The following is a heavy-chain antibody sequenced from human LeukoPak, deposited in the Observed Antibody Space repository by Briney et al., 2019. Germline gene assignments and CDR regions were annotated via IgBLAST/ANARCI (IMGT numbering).Heavy chain of an antibody. CDR1: GFTFSSYA. V-gene: IGHV3-23*01. CDR2: ISGTGGST. D-gene: IGHD1-1*01. J-gene: IGHJ4*02. Sequence: SGGSLRLSCAASGFTFSSYAMSWVRQAPGKGLEWVSAISGTGGSTYYADSVKGRFTISRDKSNNTLFLQMNSLRAEDTAVYYCAKVRTGHYFDYWGQGTLVTVSS. CDR3: AKVRTGHYFDY.